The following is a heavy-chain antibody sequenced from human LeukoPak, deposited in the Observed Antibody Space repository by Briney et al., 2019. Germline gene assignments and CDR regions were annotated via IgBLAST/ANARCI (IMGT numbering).Heavy chain of an antibody. Sequence: SVKVSCKASGYTFTSYGISWVGQAHGQGLEWMGRIIPMLGKAKYAQKLQGRVTIPTDESTSTAYMELSSLRSEDTAVYYCARLGSNDAFDIWGQGTMVTVSS. J-gene: IGHJ3*02. V-gene: IGHV1-69*05. CDR2: IIPMLGKA. CDR3: ARLGSNDAFDI. CDR1: GYTFTSYG. D-gene: IGHD2-15*01.